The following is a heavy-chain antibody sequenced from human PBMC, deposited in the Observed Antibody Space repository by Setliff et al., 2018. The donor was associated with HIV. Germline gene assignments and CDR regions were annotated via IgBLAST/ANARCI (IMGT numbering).Heavy chain of an antibody. J-gene: IGHJ6*02. D-gene: IGHD6-13*01. Sequence: SVKVSCKASGGTFSNYGMSWVRQAPGQGLEWMGGIIPISGTANYAQKFQGRVTITTDESTSTAYMELSGLRSEDTAVYYCARDRWWGSSWPYYYYGMDVWGQGTTVTVSS. CDR2: IIPISGTA. V-gene: IGHV1-69*05. CDR3: ARDRWWGSSWPYYYYGMDV. CDR1: GGTFSNYG.